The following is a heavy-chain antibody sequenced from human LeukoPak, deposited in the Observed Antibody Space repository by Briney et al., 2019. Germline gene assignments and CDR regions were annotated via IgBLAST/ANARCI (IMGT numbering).Heavy chain of an antibody. CDR1: GGTFSSYA. Sequence: ASVKVSCKASGGTFSSYAISWVRQAPGQGLEWMGRIIPIFGTANYAQKFQGRITITADKSTSTAYMELSSLRSEDTAVYYCARHKTHCSGGSCYNYYFDYWGQGTLVTVSS. CDR2: IIPIFGTA. J-gene: IGHJ4*02. V-gene: IGHV1-69*06. D-gene: IGHD2-15*01. CDR3: ARHKTHCSGGSCYNYYFDY.